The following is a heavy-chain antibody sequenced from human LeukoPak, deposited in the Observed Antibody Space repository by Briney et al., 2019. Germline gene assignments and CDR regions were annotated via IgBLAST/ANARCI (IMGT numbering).Heavy chain of an antibody. CDR2: ISYDGSNK. CDR3: ARTIDYYDSSGYSKLDY. D-gene: IGHD3-22*01. V-gene: IGHV3-30*04. Sequence: GGALRLSCAASGFTFSSYAMHWVRQAPGKGLEWVAVISYDGSNKYYADSVKGRFTISRDNSKNTLYLQMNSLRAEDTAVYYCARTIDYYDSSGYSKLDYWGQGTLVTVSS. J-gene: IGHJ4*02. CDR1: GFTFSSYA.